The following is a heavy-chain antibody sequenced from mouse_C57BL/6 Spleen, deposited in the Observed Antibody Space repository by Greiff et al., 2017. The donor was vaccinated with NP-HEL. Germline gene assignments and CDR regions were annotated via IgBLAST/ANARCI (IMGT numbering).Heavy chain of an antibody. V-gene: IGHV1-82*01. CDR1: GYAFSSSW. CDR2: IYPGDGDT. J-gene: IGHJ4*01. D-gene: IGHD1-1*01. CDR3: ARSYYGSSFPMDY. Sequence: VKLMESGPELVKPGASVKISCKASGYAFSSSWMNWVKQRPGKGLEWIGRIYPGDGDTNYNGKFKGKATLTADKSSSTAYMQLSSLTSEDSAVYFCARSYYGSSFPMDYWGQGTSVTVSS.